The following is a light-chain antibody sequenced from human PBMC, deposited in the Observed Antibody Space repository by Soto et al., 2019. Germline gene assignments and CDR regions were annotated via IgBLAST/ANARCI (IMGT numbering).Light chain of an antibody. Sequence: DIQMNQSPSTLSASVRDRVTITCRASQTISSWLAWFQQRPGRAPKFLIYKASSLKNGVPLRFSGSGSGTQFTLTNSSLQPDDFATYYCQQYGTYLWTFGQGTNVDI. J-gene: IGKJ1*01. CDR1: QTISSW. V-gene: IGKV1-5*03. CDR3: QQYGTYLWT. CDR2: KAS.